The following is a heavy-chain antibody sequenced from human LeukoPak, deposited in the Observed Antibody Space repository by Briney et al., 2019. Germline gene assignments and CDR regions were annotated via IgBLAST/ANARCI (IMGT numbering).Heavy chain of an antibody. CDR1: GGSISSGGYY. J-gene: IGHJ4*02. D-gene: IGHD4-11*01. V-gene: IGHV4-30-2*01. CDR2: IYHSGST. CDR3: AREKDYSNSFDY. Sequence: SETLSLTCTVSGGSISSGGYYWSWIRQPPGKGLEWIGYIYHSGSTYYNPSLKSRVTISVDRSKNQFSLKLSSVTAADTAVYYCAREKDYSNSFDYWGQGTLVTVSS.